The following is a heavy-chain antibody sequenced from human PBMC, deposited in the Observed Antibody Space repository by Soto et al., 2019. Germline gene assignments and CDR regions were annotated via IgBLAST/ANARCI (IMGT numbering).Heavy chain of an antibody. D-gene: IGHD5-18*01. Sequence: SVKVSCKASGGTFSSYAISWVRQAPGQGLEWMGGIIPIFGTANYAQKFQGRVTITADESTSTAYMELSSLRSEDTAVYYCARDRRVYSYAAYYYYGMDVWGQGTTVTVSS. V-gene: IGHV1-69*13. CDR3: ARDRRVYSYAAYYYYGMDV. J-gene: IGHJ6*02. CDR1: GGTFSSYA. CDR2: IIPIFGTA.